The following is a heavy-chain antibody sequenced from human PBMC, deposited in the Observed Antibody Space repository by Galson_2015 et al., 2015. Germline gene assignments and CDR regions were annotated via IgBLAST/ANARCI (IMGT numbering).Heavy chain of an antibody. CDR3: TGDMRTLDY. Sequence: SLRLSCAASGFTFSDPAIHWVRQASGKGLEWVGRIRSKANNYGTGYAASVKGRFTISRDDSKNTAYLQMNSLKTEDTAVYFCTGDMRTLDYWGQGTLVTVSS. CDR2: IRSKANNYGT. D-gene: IGHD2-15*01. J-gene: IGHJ4*02. CDR1: GFTFSDPA. V-gene: IGHV3-73*01.